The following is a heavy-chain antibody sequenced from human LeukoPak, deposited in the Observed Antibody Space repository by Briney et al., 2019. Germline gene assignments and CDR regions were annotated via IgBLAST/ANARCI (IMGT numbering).Heavy chain of an antibody. CDR2: IYYSGST. Sequence: SETPSLTCTVSGGSIGSYYWSWIRQPPGKGLEWIGYIYYSGSTNYNPSLKSRVTMSVDTSKNQFSLKLSSVTAADTAVYYCARSILVGATIYFDYWGQGTLVTVSS. J-gene: IGHJ4*02. CDR1: GGSIGSYY. D-gene: IGHD1-26*01. V-gene: IGHV4-59*12. CDR3: ARSILVGATIYFDY.